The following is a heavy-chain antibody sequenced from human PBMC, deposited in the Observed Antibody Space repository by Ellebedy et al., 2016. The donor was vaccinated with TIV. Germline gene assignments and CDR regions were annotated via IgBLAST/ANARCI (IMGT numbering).Heavy chain of an antibody. CDR1: GGSFSGYY. D-gene: IGHD3-10*01. V-gene: IGHV4-34*01. Sequence: MPSETLSLTCAVYGGSFSGYYWSWIRQPPGKGLEWIGEINHSGSTNYNPSLKSRVTVSVDTSKNQFSLKLSSVTAADTAVYYCARTLKRVRGVVAVWGQGTLVTVSS. CDR2: INHSGST. CDR3: ARTLKRVRGVVAV. J-gene: IGHJ4*02.